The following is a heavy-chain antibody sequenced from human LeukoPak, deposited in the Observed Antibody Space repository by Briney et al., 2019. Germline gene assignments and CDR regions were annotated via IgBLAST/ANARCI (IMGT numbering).Heavy chain of an antibody. J-gene: IGHJ4*02. CDR1: GFTFSGYW. Sequence: GGSLRLSCAASGFTFSGYWMSWVRQAPGKGLEWVANIKQDGSEKYYVDSVKGRFTISRDNAKNSLYLQMNSLRAEDTAVYYCARVRFFNYYYFDYWGQGTLVTVSS. V-gene: IGHV3-7*01. CDR3: ARVRFFNYYYFDY. D-gene: IGHD3-3*01. CDR2: IKQDGSEK.